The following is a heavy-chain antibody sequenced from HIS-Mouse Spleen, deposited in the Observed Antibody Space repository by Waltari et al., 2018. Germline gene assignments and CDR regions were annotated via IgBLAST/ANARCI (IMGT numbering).Heavy chain of an antibody. CDR2: IYSSGST. V-gene: IGHV4-39*07. Sequence: QLQLQESGPGLVKPSETLSLTCTVSGGPISSSSYYSGWIGQPPGKGLDWIGSIYSSGSTCYSPSLKSRVTISVDTSKNQFSLKLGAVTAAETAVYYCAREIPYSSSWYDWYFDLWGRGTLVTVSS. CDR3: AREIPYSSSWYDWYFDL. CDR1: GGPISSSSYY. J-gene: IGHJ2*01. D-gene: IGHD6-13*01.